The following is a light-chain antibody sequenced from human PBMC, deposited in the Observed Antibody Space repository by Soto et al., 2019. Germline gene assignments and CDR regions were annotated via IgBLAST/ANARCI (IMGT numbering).Light chain of an antibody. V-gene: IGKV1-5*01. Sequence: DIQMTQSPSTLSSSIGDRFTITCRASESIRTWLAWYQHKPGKAPKFLIYDASSLESGVPSRFSGSGSGTEFTLTISNLQPDDFATYFCQQYNNYPRTFGQGTKVDNK. CDR3: QQYNNYPRT. J-gene: IGKJ1*01. CDR2: DAS. CDR1: ESIRTW.